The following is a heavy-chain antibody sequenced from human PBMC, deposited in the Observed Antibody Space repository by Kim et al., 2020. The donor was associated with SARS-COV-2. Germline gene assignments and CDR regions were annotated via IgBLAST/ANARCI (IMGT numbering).Heavy chain of an antibody. CDR2: ISSSSSYI. CDR3: ARDTVLLWFGELYGMDV. V-gene: IGHV3-21*01. J-gene: IGHJ6*02. D-gene: IGHD3-10*01. Sequence: GGSLRLSCAASGFTFSSYSMNWVRQAPGKGLEWVSSISSSSSYIYYADSVKGRFTISRDNAKNSLYLQMNSPRAEDTAVYYCARDTVLLWFGELYGMDVWGQGTTVTVSS. CDR1: GFTFSSYS.